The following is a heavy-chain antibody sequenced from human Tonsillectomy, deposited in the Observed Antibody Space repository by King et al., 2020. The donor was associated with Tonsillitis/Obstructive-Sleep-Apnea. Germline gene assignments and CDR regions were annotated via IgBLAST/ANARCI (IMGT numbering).Heavy chain of an antibody. D-gene: IGHD3-16*02. CDR2: ISYDGSIK. CDR1: GFIFSTYT. CDR3: ARVYTPIFTFWGVISP. V-gene: IGHV3-30*04. J-gene: IGHJ5*02. Sequence: VQLVESGGGVVQPGRSLRLSCAASGFIFSTYTMHWVRQAPGKGLEWVAVISYDGSIKYYADSVKGRFTISRDNSKSTLYLQMNSLRAQDTAVYYCARVYTPIFTFWGVISPWGQGTLVRVSS.